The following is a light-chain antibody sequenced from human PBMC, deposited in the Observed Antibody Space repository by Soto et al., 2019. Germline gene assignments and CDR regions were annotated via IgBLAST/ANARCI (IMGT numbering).Light chain of an antibody. CDR3: QQYNNRPYFT. CDR2: GAS. V-gene: IGKV3-15*01. CDR1: QSVRSN. Sequence: EIVRTKSPATLSVSPGERATLSCRASQSVRSNLAWYQQKPGQAPRLLIYGASTRATGITARFSGSGSGTEFTLTIRSLQSEDFAVYNCQQYNNRPYFTFGPGTKVDIK. J-gene: IGKJ3*01.